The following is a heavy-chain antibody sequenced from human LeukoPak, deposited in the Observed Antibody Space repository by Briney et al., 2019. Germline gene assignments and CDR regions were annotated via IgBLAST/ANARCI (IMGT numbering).Heavy chain of an antibody. CDR1: DYSISNGYY. V-gene: IGHV4-38-2*01. CDR2: VYHSGNT. CDR3: ARAVNMAARPNVWFDP. Sequence: SETLSLTCAVSDYSISNGYYWGWIRQPPGKGLEWIGCVYHSGNTYHNPSLKSRVTISVDTSKNHFSLSLSSVTAADTARYYCARAVNMAARPNVWFDPWGRGTLVTVSS. J-gene: IGHJ5*02. D-gene: IGHD6-6*01.